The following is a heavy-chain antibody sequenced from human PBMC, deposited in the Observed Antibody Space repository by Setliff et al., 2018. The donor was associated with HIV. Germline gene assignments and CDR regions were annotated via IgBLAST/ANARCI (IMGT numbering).Heavy chain of an antibody. D-gene: IGHD3-22*01. J-gene: IGHJ4*02. V-gene: IGHV3-23*01. CDR2: ISGSGGST. CDR1: GFTFTNYA. Sequence: AGGSLRLSCAASGFTFTNYAMSWVRQAPGKGLEWVSVISGSGGSTYYADFVKGRFTISRDNSKNTLYLRMNSLRADDTAVYYCAKELAASGLGYFDSWGRGILVTVSS. CDR3: AKELAASGLGYFDS.